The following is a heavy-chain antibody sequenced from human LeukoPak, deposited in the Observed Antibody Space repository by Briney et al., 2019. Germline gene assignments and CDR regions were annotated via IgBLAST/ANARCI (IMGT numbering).Heavy chain of an antibody. J-gene: IGHJ4*02. CDR1: GFTFSSYG. V-gene: IGHV3-33*01. CDR2: IWYDGSNK. D-gene: IGHD2-2*02. Sequence: GRSLRLSCAASGFTFSSYGMHWVRQAPGKGLEWVAVIWYDGSNKYYADSVKGRSTISRDNSKNTLYLQMNSLRAEDTAVYYCARDTDGYCSSTSCYTGSDYWGQGTLVTVSS. CDR3: ARDTDGYCSSTSCYTGSDY.